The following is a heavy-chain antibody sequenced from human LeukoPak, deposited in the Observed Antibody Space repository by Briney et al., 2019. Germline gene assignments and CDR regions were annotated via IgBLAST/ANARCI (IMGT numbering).Heavy chain of an antibody. J-gene: IGHJ3*02. CDR2: IYYSGST. Sequence: SETLSLTCTVSGGSISSYSWSWIRQPPGKGLEWIGYIYYSGSTNYNPSLKSRVTISVDTSKNQFSLKLSSVTAADTAVYYCARALSNYYDSSGYYFIAFDIWGQGTMVTVSS. D-gene: IGHD3-22*01. V-gene: IGHV4-59*01. CDR1: GGSISSYS. CDR3: ARALSNYYDSSGYYFIAFDI.